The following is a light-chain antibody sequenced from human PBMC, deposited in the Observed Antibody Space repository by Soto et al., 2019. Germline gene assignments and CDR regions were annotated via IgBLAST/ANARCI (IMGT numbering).Light chain of an antibody. J-gene: IGKJ2*01. Sequence: EIVLTQSPGTLSLSPGERATLSCRASQSVSSSYLAWYQQKPGQAPRLLIYGASSRATGIPDRFSGSGSGTDFTLTISRLEPEDFAVYYCQQYGSSLYTFGQGTKVEIK. CDR2: GAS. CDR3: QQYGSSLYT. V-gene: IGKV3-20*01. CDR1: QSVSSSY.